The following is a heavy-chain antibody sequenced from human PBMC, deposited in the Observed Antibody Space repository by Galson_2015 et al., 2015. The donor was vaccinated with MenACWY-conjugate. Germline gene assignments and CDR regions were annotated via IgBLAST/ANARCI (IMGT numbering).Heavy chain of an antibody. CDR2: ITPSSTYT. CDR3: AKDPSGDYLGAFDF. CDR1: AFTFNDHY. D-gene: IGHD4-17*01. V-gene: IGHV3-11*03. J-gene: IGHJ3*01. Sequence: SLRLSCAASAFTFNDHYMAWIRQAPGKGLEWVSLITPSSTYTNYADSVRGRFTISRDNAKKSLYLQMNSLGAEDTAVYYCAKDPSGDYLGAFDFWGRGTMVTVSS.